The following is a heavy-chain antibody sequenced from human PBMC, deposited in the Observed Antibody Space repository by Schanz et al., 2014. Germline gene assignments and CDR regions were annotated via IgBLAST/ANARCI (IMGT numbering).Heavy chain of an antibody. CDR1: GFSFSDHA. CDR3: ARDRTTESYYSAGPPIDY. CDR2: ISSGGGST. D-gene: IGHD1-26*01. V-gene: IGHV3-23*04. J-gene: IGHJ4*02. Sequence: EVQLVESGGGLVQPGGSLRLSCAASGFSFSDHAMDWVRQAAGKGLEWVSSISSGGGSTYYADSVKGRFTISRDNSKNTLYLQMKSLRADDTAVYYCARDRTTESYYSAGPPIDYWGQGTLLTVSS.